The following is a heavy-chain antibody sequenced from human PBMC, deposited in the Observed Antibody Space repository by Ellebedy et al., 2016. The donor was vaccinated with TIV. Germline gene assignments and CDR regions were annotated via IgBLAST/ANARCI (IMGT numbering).Heavy chain of an antibody. Sequence: GGSLRLXCAASGFTFSSYGMHWVRQAPGKGLEWVAVISYDGSNKYYADSVKGRFTISRDNSKNTLYLQMNSLRAEDTAVYYCAKDYDILTGYLFDYWGQGTLVTVSS. V-gene: IGHV3-30*18. CDR2: ISYDGSNK. D-gene: IGHD3-9*01. CDR3: AKDYDILTGYLFDY. CDR1: GFTFSSYG. J-gene: IGHJ4*02.